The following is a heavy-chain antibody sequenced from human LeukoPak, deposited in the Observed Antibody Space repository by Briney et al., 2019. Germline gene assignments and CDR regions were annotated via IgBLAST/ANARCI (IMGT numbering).Heavy chain of an antibody. CDR1: GFSSDYF. CDR2: IYYSGST. J-gene: IGHJ5*02. Sequence: SETLSLTCTVSGFSSDYFWGWIRQPPGKGLEWIASIYYSGSTYYNPSLKSRVTISVDTSKKQFSLKLSSVTAADTAVYYCARGYSSSWYYNWFDPWGQGTLVTVSS. CDR3: ARGYSSSWYYNWFDP. D-gene: IGHD6-13*01. V-gene: IGHV4-38-2*02.